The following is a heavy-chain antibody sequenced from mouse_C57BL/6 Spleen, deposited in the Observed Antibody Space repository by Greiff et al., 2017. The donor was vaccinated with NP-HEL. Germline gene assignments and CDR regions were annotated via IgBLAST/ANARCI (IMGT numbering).Heavy chain of an antibody. CDR3: ARGRLDDYDPFAY. J-gene: IGHJ3*01. CDR1: GYTFTTYP. V-gene: IGHV1-47*01. Sequence: QVHVKQSGAELVKPGASVKMSCKASGYTFTTYPIEWMKQNHGKSLEWIGNFHPYNDDTKYNEKFKGKATLTVEKSSSTVYLELSRLTSDDSAVYYCARGRLDDYDPFAYWGQGTLVTVSA. CDR2: FHPYNDDT. D-gene: IGHD2-4*01.